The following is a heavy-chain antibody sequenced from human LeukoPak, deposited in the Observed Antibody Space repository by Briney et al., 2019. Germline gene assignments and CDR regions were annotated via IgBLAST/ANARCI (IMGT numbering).Heavy chain of an antibody. Sequence: PGGSLRLSCAASGFTFSSYAMHWVRQAPGKGLEYVSAISSNGGSTYYANSVKGRFTISRDNAKNSLYLQMNSLRAEDTAVYYCASSDYGGTLDYWGQGTLVTVSS. CDR2: ISSNGGST. J-gene: IGHJ4*02. V-gene: IGHV3-64*01. CDR3: ASSDYGGTLDY. D-gene: IGHD4-17*01. CDR1: GFTFSSYA.